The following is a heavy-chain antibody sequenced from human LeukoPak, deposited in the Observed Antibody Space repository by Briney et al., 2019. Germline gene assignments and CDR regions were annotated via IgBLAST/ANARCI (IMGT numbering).Heavy chain of an antibody. Sequence: GGSLRLXCTTSGLTFSTSGFNWVRQAPGKGLEWVASIGPTGFDIYHADSIKGRFTISRDNANNFLYLQMDSLRAEDTAVYYCATETNGRHYDYWGQGTLLTVSS. V-gene: IGHV3-21*06. D-gene: IGHD1-14*01. CDR2: IGPTGFDI. CDR1: GLTFSTSG. CDR3: ATETNGRHYDY. J-gene: IGHJ4*02.